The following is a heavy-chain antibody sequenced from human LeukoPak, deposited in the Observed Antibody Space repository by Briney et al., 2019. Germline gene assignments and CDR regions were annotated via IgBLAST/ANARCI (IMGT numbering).Heavy chain of an antibody. D-gene: IGHD1-26*01. J-gene: IGHJ5*02. CDR2: INHSGST. CDR3: ARDPDSGWFDP. V-gene: IGHV4-34*01. Sequence: SETLSLTCAVYGGSFSGYYRSWIRQPPGKGLEWIGEINHSGSTNYNPSLKSRVTISVDTSKNQFSLKLSSVTAADTAVYYCARDPDSGWFDPWGQGTLVTVSS. CDR1: GGSFSGYY.